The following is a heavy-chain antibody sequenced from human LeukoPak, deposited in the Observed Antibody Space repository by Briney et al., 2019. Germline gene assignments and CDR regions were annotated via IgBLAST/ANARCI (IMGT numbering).Heavy chain of an antibody. Sequence: GASVKVSCKASGYTFTSYDINWVRQATGQGLEWMGWMNPNSGNTNYAQKLQGRVTMTTDTSTSTAYMELRSLRSDDTAVYYCARDDTAMVTLLPVYWGQGTLVTVSS. J-gene: IGHJ4*02. CDR3: ARDDTAMVTLLPVY. V-gene: IGHV1-18*01. CDR1: GYTFTSYD. D-gene: IGHD5-18*01. CDR2: MNPNSGNT.